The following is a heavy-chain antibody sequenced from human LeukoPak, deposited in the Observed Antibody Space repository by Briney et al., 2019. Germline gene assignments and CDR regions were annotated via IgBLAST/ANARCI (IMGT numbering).Heavy chain of an antibody. CDR3: TTIITMVRGVKRWFDP. CDR1: GFTFSNAW. D-gene: IGHD3-10*01. V-gene: IGHV3-15*01. CDR2: IKSKTDGGTT. J-gene: IGHJ5*02. Sequence: GGSLRLSCAASGFTFSNAWMSWVRQAPGKGLEWVGHIKSKTDGGTTDYAAPVKGRFTISRDDSKNTLYLQMNSLKTEDTAVYYCTTIITMVRGVKRWFDPWGQGTLVTVSS.